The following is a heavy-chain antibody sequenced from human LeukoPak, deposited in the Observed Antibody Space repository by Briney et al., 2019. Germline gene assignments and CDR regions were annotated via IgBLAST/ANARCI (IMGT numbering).Heavy chain of an antibody. CDR2: IQTSGST. CDR3: ARVGSGWSFDY. J-gene: IGHJ4*02. V-gene: IGHV4-4*07. CDR1: GGPISSYY. D-gene: IGHD6-19*01. Sequence: MSSETLSLTCTVSGGPISSYYWSWIRQPAGRGLEWIGRIQTSGSTNYNHSLKSLVTMSVDTSKNKFSLKVNSVTAADTAVYYCARVGSGWSFDYWGQGTLVTVSS.